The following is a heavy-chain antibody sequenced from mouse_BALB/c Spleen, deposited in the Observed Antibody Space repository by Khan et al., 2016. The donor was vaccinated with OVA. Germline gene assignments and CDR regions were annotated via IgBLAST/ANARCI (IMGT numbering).Heavy chain of an antibody. J-gene: IGHJ3*01. V-gene: IGHV5-9*02. CDR3: TRPSYYGNPWFTY. Sequence: VQLKESGGGLVKPGGSLKLSCEVSGFAFNSYDMSWVRQTPEKRLEWVATISSTGSYTYYPGSVKGRFTISRDTARNTLYLQMRSLRSEDTALYYCTRPSYYGNPWFTYWGQGTLVTVSA. D-gene: IGHD2-10*01. CDR1: GFAFNSYD. CDR2: ISSTGSYT.